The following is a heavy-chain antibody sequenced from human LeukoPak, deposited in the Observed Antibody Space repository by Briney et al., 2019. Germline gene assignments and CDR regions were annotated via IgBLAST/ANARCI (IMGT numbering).Heavy chain of an antibody. V-gene: IGHV4-34*01. D-gene: IGHD3-16*02. Sequence: SETLSLTCAVYGGSFSGYYWSWIRQPPGKGLEWIGEINHSGSTNYNPSLKSRVTISVDTSKNQFSLKLSSVTAADTAVYYCAREGGYYDYVWGSYRYPFDYWGQGTLVTVSS. CDR2: INHSGST. J-gene: IGHJ4*02. CDR3: AREGGYYDYVWGSYRYPFDY. CDR1: GGSFSGYY.